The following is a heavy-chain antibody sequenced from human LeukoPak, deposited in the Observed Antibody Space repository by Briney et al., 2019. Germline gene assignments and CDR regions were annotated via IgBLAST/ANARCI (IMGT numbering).Heavy chain of an antibody. CDR2: ISWNSGSI. J-gene: IGHJ2*01. CDR3: AKGIDSSVWGLKWYFDL. CDR1: GFTFDDYA. D-gene: IGHD6-19*01. Sequence: GGSLRLSCAASGFTFDDYAMHWVRQAPGKGLEWVSVISWNSGSIGYADSVKGLFTISRDNAKNSLYLQMNSLSAEHTALYHCAKGIDSSVWGLKWYFDLWGRGTLVTVSS. V-gene: IGHV3-9*01.